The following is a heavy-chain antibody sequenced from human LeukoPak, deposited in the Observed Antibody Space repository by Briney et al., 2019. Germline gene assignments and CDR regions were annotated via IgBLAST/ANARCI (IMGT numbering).Heavy chain of an antibody. V-gene: IGHV3-74*01. CDR3: ARDLGPAYYYYGMDV. D-gene: IGHD2-2*01. Sequence: GGSLRLSCAASGFTFTTYWMHWVRQAPGKGLVWVSHINSDGSITSYADSVKGRFTISRDNSKNTLYLQMNSLRAEDTAVYYCARDLGPAYYYYGMDVWGQGTTVTVSS. CDR1: GFTFTTYW. CDR2: INSDGSIT. J-gene: IGHJ6*02.